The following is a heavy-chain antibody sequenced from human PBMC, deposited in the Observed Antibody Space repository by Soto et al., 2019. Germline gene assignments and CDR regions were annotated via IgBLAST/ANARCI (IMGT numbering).Heavy chain of an antibody. CDR1: GFTFSSYA. V-gene: IGHV3-23*01. Sequence: GGSLRLSCAASGFTFSSYAMSWVRQAPGKGLEWVSAISGSGGSTYYADSVKGRFTISRDNSKNTLYLQMNSLRAEDTAVYYCAKEDYDILTGYYNGFDPWGQGTLVTVSS. CDR2: ISGSGGST. D-gene: IGHD3-9*01. CDR3: AKEDYDILTGYYNGFDP. J-gene: IGHJ5*02.